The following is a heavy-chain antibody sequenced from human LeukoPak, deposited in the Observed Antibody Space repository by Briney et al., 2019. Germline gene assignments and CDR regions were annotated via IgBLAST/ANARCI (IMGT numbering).Heavy chain of an antibody. J-gene: IGHJ2*01. CDR1: GGSISSGGYY. CDR3: ARDRYCGGDCYGYSTDL. CDR2: IYYSGST. D-gene: IGHD2-21*01. Sequence: SETLSLTCTVSGGSISSGGYYWSWIRQPPGKGLEWIGYIYYSGSTYYNPSLKSRVTISVDTSKNQFSLKLSSVTAADTAVYYCARDRYCGGDCYGYSTDLWGRGTLVTVSS. V-gene: IGHV4-30-4*08.